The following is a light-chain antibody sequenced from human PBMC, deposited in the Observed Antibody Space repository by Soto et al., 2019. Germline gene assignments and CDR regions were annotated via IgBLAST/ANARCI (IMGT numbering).Light chain of an antibody. CDR1: SGDVGGYNL. J-gene: IGLJ1*01. Sequence: QSALTQPPSVSGSPGQSVTISCTGTSGDVGGYNLVSWYQHHPGKAPKLMIYEGSKRPSGVSNRFSGSKSGSTASLTISGLQAEDEADYYCCSYARSSTYVFGTGTKVTVL. CDR2: EGS. V-gene: IGLV2-23*01. CDR3: CSYARSSTYV.